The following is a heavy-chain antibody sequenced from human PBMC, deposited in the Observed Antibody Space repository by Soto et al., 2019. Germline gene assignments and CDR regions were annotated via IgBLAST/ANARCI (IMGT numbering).Heavy chain of an antibody. CDR3: AHSGSSGWFDP. CDR1: SGSISSSSSY. CDR2: IYYSGNT. V-gene: IGHV4-39*01. D-gene: IGHD1-26*01. J-gene: IGHJ5*02. Sequence: TSETLCLTCTVASGSISSSSSYWGWLRQPPGKGLEWIGSIYYSGNTYYNPSLKSRVTISIDSSKTPFSLQLNTLTTADTAVYYCAHSGSSGWFDPWGQGTLVTVSS.